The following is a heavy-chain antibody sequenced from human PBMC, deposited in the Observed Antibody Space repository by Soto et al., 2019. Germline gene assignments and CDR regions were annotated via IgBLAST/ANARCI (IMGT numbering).Heavy chain of an antibody. CDR2: IYYSGST. Sequence: SETLSLTCTVSGGSISSGGYYWSWIRQHPGKGLEWIGYIYYSGSTYYNPSLKSRVTISVDTSKNQFSLKLSSVTAADTAVYYCANSGYFSYYFAYWGQGTLVTLSS. CDR3: ANSGYFSYYFAY. J-gene: IGHJ4*02. V-gene: IGHV4-31*03. CDR1: GGSISSGGYY. D-gene: IGHD5-12*01.